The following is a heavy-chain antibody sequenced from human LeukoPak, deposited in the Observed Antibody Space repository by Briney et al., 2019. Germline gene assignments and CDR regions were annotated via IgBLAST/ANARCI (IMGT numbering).Heavy chain of an antibody. CDR2: IYYSGST. V-gene: IGHV4-30-4*07. D-gene: IGHD6-19*01. Sequence: SETLSLTCAVSGGSISSGGYSWRWLRQPPGKGLEWIGYIYYSGSTYYNPSLKSRVTISVDTSKNQFSLKLSSVTAADTAVYYCASGGIAVAGTYAFDIWGQGTMVTVSS. CDR3: ASGGIAVAGTYAFDI. J-gene: IGHJ3*02. CDR1: GGSISSGGYS.